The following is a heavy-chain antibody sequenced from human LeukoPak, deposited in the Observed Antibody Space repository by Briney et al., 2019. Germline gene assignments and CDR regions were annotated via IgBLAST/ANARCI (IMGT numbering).Heavy chain of an antibody. D-gene: IGHD3-22*01. CDR3: AGGDYYDSSGYYYGPFDY. CDR2: IIPIFGTA. Sequence: SVKVSCKASGGTFISYAISWVRQAPGQGLEWMGGIIPIFGTANYAQKFQGRVTITADESTSTAYMELSSLRSEDTAVYYCAGGDYYDSSGYYYGPFDYWGQGTLVTVSS. V-gene: IGHV1-69*13. CDR1: GGTFISYA. J-gene: IGHJ4*02.